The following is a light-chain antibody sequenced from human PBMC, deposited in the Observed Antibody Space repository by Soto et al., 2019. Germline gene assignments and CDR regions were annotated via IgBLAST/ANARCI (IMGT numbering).Light chain of an antibody. CDR3: QQYGSSRDT. CDR2: GAS. Sequence: EIVLTQSPGTLSLSPGERATLSCRASQSVSGNSLAWYQHKPGQAPRLLMYGASNRATGTPDKFSGSGSGTDFTLTISRLEPEDFAVYYCQQYGSSRDTFGQGTKLEIK. CDR1: QSVSGNS. J-gene: IGKJ2*01. V-gene: IGKV3-20*01.